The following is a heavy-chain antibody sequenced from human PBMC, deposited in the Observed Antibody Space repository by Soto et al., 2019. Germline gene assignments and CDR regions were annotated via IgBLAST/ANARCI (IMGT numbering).Heavy chain of an antibody. CDR2: INHSGST. J-gene: IGHJ4*02. Sequence: QVQLQQWGAGLLKPSETLSLTCAVYGGSFSGYYWSWIRQPPGKGLEWIGEINHSGSTNYNPSLKSRVTISVDTSKYQFSLKLSSVTAADTAVYYCARGQTGIAAAGTMRKGVYYFDYWCQGTLVTVSS. CDR3: ARGQTGIAAAGTMRKGVYYFDY. CDR1: GGSFSGYY. D-gene: IGHD6-13*01. V-gene: IGHV4-34*01.